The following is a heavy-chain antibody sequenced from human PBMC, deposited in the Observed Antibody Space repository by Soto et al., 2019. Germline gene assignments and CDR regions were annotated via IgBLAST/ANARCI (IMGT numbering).Heavy chain of an antibody. CDR1: GFTFSDYY. Sequence: GGSLRLSCAASGFTFSDYYMSWIRQAPGKGLEWISYISSSSSTIYYADSVQGRFTISRDNAKNSLFLQMNSLRAEDTAVYYCAKLIGYRSGGSCYLDAFDIWGQGTMVTVSS. CDR3: AKLIGYRSGGSCYLDAFDI. D-gene: IGHD2-15*01. CDR2: ISSSSSTI. J-gene: IGHJ3*02. V-gene: IGHV3-11*01.